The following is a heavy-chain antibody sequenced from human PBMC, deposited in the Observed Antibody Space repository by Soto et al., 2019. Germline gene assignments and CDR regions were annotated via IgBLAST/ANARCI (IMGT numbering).Heavy chain of an antibody. Sequence: GGSLRLSCAASGFSFRSYGMHWVRQAPGKGLEWVAVIWYDGSNKYYADSVKGRFTISRDNSKNTLYLQMNSLRAEDTAVYYCARGFPGPYYYYYYGMDVWGQGTTVTVSS. CDR1: GFSFRSYG. CDR3: ARGFPGPYYYYYYGMDV. J-gene: IGHJ6*02. CDR2: IWYDGSNK. V-gene: IGHV3-33*01.